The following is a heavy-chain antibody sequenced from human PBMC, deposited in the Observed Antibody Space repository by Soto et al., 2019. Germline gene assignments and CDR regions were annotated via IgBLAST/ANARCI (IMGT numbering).Heavy chain of an antibody. CDR3: ARPGAGRAGVFLCLCYGMDV. V-gene: IGHV4-39*01. D-gene: IGHD2-21*01. CDR2: IYYSGST. CDR1: GGSISSSSYY. Sequence: QLQLQESGPGLVKPSETLSLTCTVSGGSISSSSYYWGWIRQPPGKGLEWIGRIYYSGSTYYNPCRKRRVLMYVDTSTNEFSLRLSSVTGAHKAVYYCARPGAGRAGVFLCLCYGMDVWGQGTTVTVSS. J-gene: IGHJ6*02.